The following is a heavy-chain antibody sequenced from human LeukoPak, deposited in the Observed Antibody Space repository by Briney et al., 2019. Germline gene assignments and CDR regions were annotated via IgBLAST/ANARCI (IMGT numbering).Heavy chain of an antibody. J-gene: IGHJ3*02. V-gene: IGHV4-30-4*08. Sequence: SKTLSLTCTVSGGSISSGDYYWSWIRQPPGKGLEWIGYIYYSGSTYYNPSLKSRVTISVDTSKNQFSLKLSSVTAADTAVYYCARASVCSSTSCDFDDAFDIWGQGTMVTVSS. CDR1: GGSISSGDYY. D-gene: IGHD2-2*01. CDR3: ARASVCSSTSCDFDDAFDI. CDR2: IYYSGST.